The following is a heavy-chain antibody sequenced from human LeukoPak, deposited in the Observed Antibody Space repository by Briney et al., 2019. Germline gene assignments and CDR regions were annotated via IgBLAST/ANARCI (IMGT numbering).Heavy chain of an antibody. J-gene: IGHJ6*02. CDR3: ARSAARLRYYYAMDV. D-gene: IGHD6-6*01. CDR2: IYSGDSGVST. CDR1: GFSVGNTY. V-gene: IGHV3-53*04. Sequence: GSLRLSCAASGFSVGNTYMSWVRQAPGKGLEWVSVIYSGDSGVSTYYADSVKGRFTISRHNSKNTLYLQMSSLRAEDTAVYFCARSAARLRYYYAMDVWGQGTTVTVCS.